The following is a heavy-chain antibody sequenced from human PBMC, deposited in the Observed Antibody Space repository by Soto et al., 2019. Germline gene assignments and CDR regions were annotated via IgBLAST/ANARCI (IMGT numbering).Heavy chain of an antibody. V-gene: IGHV1-18*01. D-gene: IGHD6-19*01. J-gene: IGHJ5*02. Sequence: GASVKVSCKTSGDTFTNFGLSWVRQAPGQGLEWMGWIATYNTNRNYAQKFQGRLTLTTDTSTSTAYMELKSLGYDDTAVYYCARGVGGSGLNWFDPWGQGTLVTVSS. CDR3: ARGVGGSGLNWFDP. CDR1: GDTFTNFG. CDR2: IATYNTNR.